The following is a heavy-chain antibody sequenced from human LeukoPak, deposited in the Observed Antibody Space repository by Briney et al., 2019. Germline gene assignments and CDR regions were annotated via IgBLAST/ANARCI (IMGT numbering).Heavy chain of an antibody. J-gene: IGHJ4*02. CDR1: GFTFSSYS. CDR2: ISSSGSML. CDR3: TRRPYSSSWYYFDY. Sequence: GGSLRLSCAASGFTFSSYSMNWVRQAPGKGLEWVSYISSSGSMLHYADSVEGRFTISRDNAKNSLHLQMSSLRVEDTAVYYCTRRPYSSSWYYFDYWGQGTLVTVSS. V-gene: IGHV3-48*04. D-gene: IGHD6-13*01.